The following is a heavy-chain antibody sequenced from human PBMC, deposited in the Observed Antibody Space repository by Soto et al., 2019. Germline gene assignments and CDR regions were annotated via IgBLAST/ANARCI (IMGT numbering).Heavy chain of an antibody. CDR3: AREYYDFWKADYYGMDV. CDR2: IYYSGST. CDR1: GGSISSGGYY. Sequence: QVQLQESGPGLVKPSQTLSLTCTVSGGSISSGGYYWSWIRQHPGKGLEWIGYIYYSGSTYYNPSVKSRGTISVDTAKNQFALKLSSVTAADTAVYYCAREYYDFWKADYYGMDVWGQGTTDTVSS. D-gene: IGHD3-3*01. V-gene: IGHV4-31*03. J-gene: IGHJ6*02.